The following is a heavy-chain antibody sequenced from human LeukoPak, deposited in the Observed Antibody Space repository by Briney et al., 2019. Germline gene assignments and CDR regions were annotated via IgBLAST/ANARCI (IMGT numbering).Heavy chain of an antibody. V-gene: IGHV3-15*01. Sequence: GGSLRLSCAGSGFSFSNAWMSWVCQAPGKGLEWVGRIKSKTDGGTTDYAAPVKGRFTISRDDSKNTLYLQMNSLRTEDTAVYYCAKDQRALLWFGKTGSHFDYWGQGTLVTVSS. J-gene: IGHJ4*02. CDR3: AKDQRALLWFGKTGSHFDY. D-gene: IGHD3-10*01. CDR2: IKSKTDGGTT. CDR1: GFSFSNAW.